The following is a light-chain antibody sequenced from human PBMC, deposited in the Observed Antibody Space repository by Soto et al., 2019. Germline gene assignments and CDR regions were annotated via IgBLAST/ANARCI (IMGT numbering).Light chain of an antibody. Sequence: EIVMTQSPATLSVSPGERVIFSCRASQTIADNLAWYQQKPGQAPRLLIYGASTRAAGIPARFRGSGSGTEFTLTIDSLQSEDFSVYFCQQYNYWPRTFGQGTKLEIK. CDR3: QQYNYWPRT. V-gene: IGKV3-15*01. CDR1: QTIADN. CDR2: GAS. J-gene: IGKJ2*01.